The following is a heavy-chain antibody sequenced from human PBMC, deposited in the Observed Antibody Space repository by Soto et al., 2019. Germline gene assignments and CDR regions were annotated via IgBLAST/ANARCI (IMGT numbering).Heavy chain of an antibody. D-gene: IGHD2-15*01. V-gene: IGHV4-39*01. J-gene: IGHJ4*02. Sequence: PSETLSLTCTVSGCSISSSNYYWGWIRQPPGKGLEWIGSIYYSGSTYYNPSLKSRVTISVDTSKNQFSLKLSSVTAADTAVYYCASHQYCSGGSCYPIIGFFDYWGQGTLVTVSS. CDR1: GCSISSSNYY. CDR2: IYYSGST. CDR3: ASHQYCSGGSCYPIIGFFDY.